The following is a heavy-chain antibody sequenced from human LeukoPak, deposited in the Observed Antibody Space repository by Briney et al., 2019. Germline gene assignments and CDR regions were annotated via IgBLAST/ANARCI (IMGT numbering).Heavy chain of an antibody. V-gene: IGHV3-7*03. Sequence: GGSLRLSCGASGFTISRYWMSWVRQAPGKGLEWVANIKQDGSERTYVDSVKGRFTISRDNSKSSLYLQMNSLTTEDTALYYCVKGQDLTTISSPFDYWGQGTLVTVSS. CDR2: IKQDGSER. CDR1: GFTISRYW. D-gene: IGHD5-24*01. CDR3: VKGQDLTTISSPFDY. J-gene: IGHJ4*02.